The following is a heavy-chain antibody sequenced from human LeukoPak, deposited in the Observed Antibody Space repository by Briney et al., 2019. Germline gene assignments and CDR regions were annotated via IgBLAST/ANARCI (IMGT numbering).Heavy chain of an antibody. CDR3: ARALGGGVYYYYYMDV. J-gene: IGHJ6*03. D-gene: IGHD3-16*01. CDR2: IIPIFGTA. V-gene: IGHV1-69*05. Sequence: SVKVSCKASGGTFSSYAISWVRQAPGQGLEWMGGIIPIFGTANYAQKFQGRVTITTDESTSTAYMELSSLRPEDAAVYYCARALGGGVYYYYYMDVWGKGTTVTVSS. CDR1: GGTFSSYA.